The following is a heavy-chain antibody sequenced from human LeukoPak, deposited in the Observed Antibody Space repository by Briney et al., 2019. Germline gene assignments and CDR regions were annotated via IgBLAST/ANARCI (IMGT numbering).Heavy chain of an antibody. V-gene: IGHV3-9*01. J-gene: IGHJ5*02. CDR2: ISWNSGSI. CDR1: GFTFDDYA. D-gene: IGHD5-18*01. Sequence: GGSLRLSCAASGFTFDDYAMHWVRQAPGKGLEWVSGISWNSGSIGYADSVKGRFTISRDNAKNSLYLQMNSLRAKDTALYYCAKEAGGYSYGYRWFDPWGQGTLVTVSS. CDR3: AKEAGGYSYGYRWFDP.